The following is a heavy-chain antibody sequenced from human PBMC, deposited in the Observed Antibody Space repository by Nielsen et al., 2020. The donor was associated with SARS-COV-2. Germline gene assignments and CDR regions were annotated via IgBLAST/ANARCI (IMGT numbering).Heavy chain of an antibody. D-gene: IGHD6-13*01. CDR2: INYSGAV. V-gene: IGHV4-34*01. CDR3: ARRFRYSSHLGGVSWYFDY. Sequence: SETLSLTCAVYDGSLSGYKWHWVRQPPGKGLEWIGEINYSGAVYYTPSLFSRLTISVDTSKNQYSLNVRSVTAADTAVYYCARRFRYSSHLGGVSWYFDYWGQGTLVTVSS. CDR1: DGSLSGYK. J-gene: IGHJ4*02.